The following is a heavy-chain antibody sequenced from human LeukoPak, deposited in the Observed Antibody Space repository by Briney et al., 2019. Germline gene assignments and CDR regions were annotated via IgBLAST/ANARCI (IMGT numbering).Heavy chain of an antibody. D-gene: IGHD4-17*01. CDR1: GVSISRYY. CDR3: ARLVSTTAYYFDY. J-gene: IGHJ4*02. CDR2: IYYSGST. V-gene: IGHV4-59*01. Sequence: SETLSLTCTLSGVSISRYYWSWMRPPPGKGLEWIGYIYYSGSTNYNPSLKSRVTISVDTSKNQFSLKLSSVTAADTAVYYCARLVSTTAYYFDYWGQGTLVTVSS.